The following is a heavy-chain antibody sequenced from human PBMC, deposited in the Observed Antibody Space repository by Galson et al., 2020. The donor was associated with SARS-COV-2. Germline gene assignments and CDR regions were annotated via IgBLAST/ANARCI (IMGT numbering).Heavy chain of an antibody. CDR3: ARGALGIQFVLVVVTFPPKYYFDS. J-gene: IGHJ4*02. Sequence: SETLSLTCAVNGGSFNDYYWTWIRQPPGKGLEWIGKINHRGSTNYNPSLKSRVTISVDTSKNQFSLTLRSVTAADTAVYYCARGALGIQFVLVVVTFPPKYYFDSWGQGTLVTVAS. CDR2: INHRGST. CDR1: GGSFNDYY. V-gene: IGHV4-34*01. D-gene: IGHD2-8*02.